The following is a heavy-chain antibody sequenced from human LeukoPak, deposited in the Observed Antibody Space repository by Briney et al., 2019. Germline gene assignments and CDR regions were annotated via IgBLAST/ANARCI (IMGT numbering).Heavy chain of an antibody. V-gene: IGHV1-18*01. CDR1: GYPFDNFG. CDR3: ARDRVGGDLTGVSLY. CDR2: ISAYNGNT. J-gene: IGHJ4*01. D-gene: IGHD4-17*01. Sequence: AAVKVSCKASGYPFDNFGLTWVRQAPGQGLEWMGWISAYNGNTHYAQKFRGRLTLTTETSTMTAYLELRSLKSDDTAVFYCARDRVGGDLTGVSLYWGQGTMVTVSS.